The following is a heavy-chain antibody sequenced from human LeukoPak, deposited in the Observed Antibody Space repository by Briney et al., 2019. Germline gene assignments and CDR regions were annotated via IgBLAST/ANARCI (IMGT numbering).Heavy chain of an antibody. V-gene: IGHV3-23*01. CDR1: GFTFSSYA. CDR2: ISGSGGST. J-gene: IGHJ4*02. D-gene: IGHD3-22*01. Sequence: GGSLRLSCAASGFTFSSYAMSWVRQAPGKGLEWVSAISGSGGSTYYADSVKGRFTISRDNSKNTLYLQMNSLRAEDTAVYYCAKDLDNVYYDSSDIFDYWGQGTLVTVSS. CDR3: AKDLDNVYYDSSDIFDY.